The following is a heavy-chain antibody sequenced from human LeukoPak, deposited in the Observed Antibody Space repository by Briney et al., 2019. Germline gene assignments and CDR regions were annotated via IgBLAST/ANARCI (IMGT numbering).Heavy chain of an antibody. V-gene: IGHV3-21*01. CDR2: SSSSSVYI. CDR1: GFTFNTYS. CDR3: ARGPPTTVTQYFDY. Sequence: GGSLRLSCVVSGFTFNTYSMNWVRQAPGKGLEWVSSSSSSSVYIHYTDSVKGRFTISRDNAKNSLYLQMNSLRAEDTAVYYCARGPPTTVTQYFDYWGQGTLVTVSS. D-gene: IGHD4-17*01. J-gene: IGHJ4*02.